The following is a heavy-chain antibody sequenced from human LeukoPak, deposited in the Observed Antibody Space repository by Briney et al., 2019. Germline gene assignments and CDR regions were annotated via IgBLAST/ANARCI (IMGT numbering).Heavy chain of an antibody. CDR3: ARDGVEQQWLETKVLAY. D-gene: IGHD6-19*01. CDR1: GGTFSSYA. V-gene: IGHV1-69*05. CDR2: IIPIFGTA. J-gene: IGHJ4*02. Sequence: SVKVSCKSSGGTFSSYAISWVRQAPGQGLEWMGRIIPIFGTANYAQKFQGRVTITTHESTNTAYMELSSLRSEDTAVYYCARDGVEQQWLETKVLAYWGQGTLVTVSS.